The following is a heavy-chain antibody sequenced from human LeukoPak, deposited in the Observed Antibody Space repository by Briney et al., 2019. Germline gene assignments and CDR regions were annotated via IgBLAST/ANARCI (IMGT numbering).Heavy chain of an antibody. CDR1: GFTFSSYA. CDR3: ASPVVVVATREVDY. J-gene: IGHJ4*02. D-gene: IGHD2-15*01. Sequence: PGGSLRLSRAASGFTFSSYAMSWVRQAPGKGLEWVSAISGSGGSTYYADSVKGRFTISRDNSKNTLYLQMNSLRAEDTAVYYCASPVVVVATREVDYWGQGTLVTVSS. V-gene: IGHV3-23*01. CDR2: ISGSGGST.